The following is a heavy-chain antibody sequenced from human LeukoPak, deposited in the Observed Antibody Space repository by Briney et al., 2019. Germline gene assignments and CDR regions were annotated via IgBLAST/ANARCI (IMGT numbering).Heavy chain of an antibody. CDR2: IYYSGST. CDR3: ARETAYYYYYGMDV. V-gene: IGHV4-30-4*01. CDR1: GGSISSGDYY. Sequence: SQTLSLTCTVSGGSISSGDYYWSWIRQPPGKGLERIGYIYYSGSTYYNPSLKSRVTISVDTSKNQFSLKLSSVTAADTAVYYCARETAYYYYYGMDVWGQGTTVTVSS. J-gene: IGHJ6*02.